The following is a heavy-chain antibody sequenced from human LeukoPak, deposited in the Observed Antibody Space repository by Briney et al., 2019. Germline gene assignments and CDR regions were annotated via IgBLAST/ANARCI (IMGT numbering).Heavy chain of an antibody. J-gene: IGHJ6*03. CDR3: ARLTTIFGVVIRAYYMDV. D-gene: IGHD3-3*01. CDR1: GGSISSYY. V-gene: IGHV4-59*01. Sequence: SETLSLTCTVSGGSISSYYWSWIRQPPGKGLEWIGYIYYSGSTNYNPSLKSRVTISVDTSKNQFSLKLSSVTAADTAVYYCARLTTIFGVVIRAYYMDVWGKGTTVTVSS. CDR2: IYYSGST.